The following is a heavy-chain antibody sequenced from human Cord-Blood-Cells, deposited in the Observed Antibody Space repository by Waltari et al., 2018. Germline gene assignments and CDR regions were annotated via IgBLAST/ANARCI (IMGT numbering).Heavy chain of an antibody. CDR1: GFTFDDYA. V-gene: IGHV3-9*01. Sequence: EVQLVESGGGLVQPGRSLRLSCAASGFTFDDYAMHWVRQAPGKGLEWVSGISWNSGSIGYADSVKGRFTISRDNAKNSLYLQMNSLRAEDTALYYCAKVAITGTTFAFDIWGQGTMVTVSS. CDR3: AKVAITGTTFAFDI. CDR2: ISWNSGSI. J-gene: IGHJ3*02. D-gene: IGHD1-20*01.